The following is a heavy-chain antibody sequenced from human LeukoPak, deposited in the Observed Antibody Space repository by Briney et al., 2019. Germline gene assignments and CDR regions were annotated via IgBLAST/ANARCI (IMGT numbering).Heavy chain of an antibody. CDR1: GYTLTELS. D-gene: IGHD4-17*01. CDR2: FDPEDGET. CDR3: ATDAWTTVKGDDAFDI. Sequence: ASVKVSCKVSGYTLTELSMHWVRQAPGKGLEWMGGFDPEDGETIYAQKFQGRVTMTEDTSTDTAYMELSSLGSEDTAVYYCATDAWTTVKGDDAFDIWGQGTMVTVSS. V-gene: IGHV1-24*01. J-gene: IGHJ3*02.